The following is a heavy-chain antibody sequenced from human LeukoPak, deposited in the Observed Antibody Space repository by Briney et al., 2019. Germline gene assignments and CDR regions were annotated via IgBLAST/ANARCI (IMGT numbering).Heavy chain of an antibody. Sequence: GGSLRLSCAASGFTFSSYGMHWVRQAPGKGMEWVAFIRYDGSNKYYADSVKGRFTISRDNSKNTLYLQMNSLRAEDTAVYYCAKDIAAGTDWFDPWGQGTLVTVSS. CDR3: AKDIAAGTDWFDP. CDR2: IRYDGSNK. V-gene: IGHV3-30*02. CDR1: GFTFSSYG. J-gene: IGHJ5*02. D-gene: IGHD6-13*01.